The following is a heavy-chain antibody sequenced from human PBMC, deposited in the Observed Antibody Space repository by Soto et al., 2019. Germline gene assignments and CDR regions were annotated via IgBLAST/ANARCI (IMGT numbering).Heavy chain of an antibody. D-gene: IGHD6-19*01. CDR3: AKARGEVAGTDYYFDY. CDR1: GVTLSSYS. V-gene: IGHV3-23*01. J-gene: IGHJ4*02. CDR2: ISGTGGST. Sequence: VPLSLSCAASGVTLSSYSMRWVRQATGKGLEWVSGISGTGGSTYYADSVKGRFTISRDNSKNTLYLQMNRLRAEDTAVYYCAKARGEVAGTDYYFDYWGQGTLVTGSS.